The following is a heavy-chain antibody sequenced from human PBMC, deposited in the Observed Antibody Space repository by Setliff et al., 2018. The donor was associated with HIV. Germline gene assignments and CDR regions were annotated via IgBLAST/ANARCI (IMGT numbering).Heavy chain of an antibody. Sequence: SETLSLTCTVSGGSISSSSYYWGWIRQPPGKGLEWIGSIYYSGSTYYNPSLKSRVTISVDTSKNQFSLKLSSVTAADTAVYYCARHGVGFCGSTSCYGVPFYYMDVWGKGTTVTVSS. J-gene: IGHJ6*03. CDR1: GGSISSSSYY. CDR3: ARHGVGFCGSTSCYGVPFYYMDV. V-gene: IGHV4-39*01. D-gene: IGHD2-2*01. CDR2: IYYSGST.